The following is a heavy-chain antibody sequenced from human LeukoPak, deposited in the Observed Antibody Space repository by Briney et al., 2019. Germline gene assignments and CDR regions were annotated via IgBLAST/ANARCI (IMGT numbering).Heavy chain of an antibody. CDR3: AKDGAWLRFDD. Sequence: GGSLRLSCAGSGFPFSSHGMNWVRRAPGKGLEWVSGISPGGGPTYYADSVRGRFTISRDDSKNTLYLQMKNVRAEDTAVYYCAKDGAWLRFDDWGQGILVTVSS. D-gene: IGHD5-12*01. J-gene: IGHJ4*02. CDR2: ISPGGGPT. V-gene: IGHV3-23*01. CDR1: GFPFSSHG.